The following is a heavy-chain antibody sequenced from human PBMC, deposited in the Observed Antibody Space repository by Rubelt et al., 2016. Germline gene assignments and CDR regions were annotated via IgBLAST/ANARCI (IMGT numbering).Heavy chain of an antibody. CDR1: GYTLTELS. CDR3: ARASQNHCDWLLSDAFDI. Sequence: GQLVQSGAEVKKPGASVKVSCKVSGYTLTELSMHWVRQAPGKGLEWMGGFDPEDGETIYAQKFQGSVTMTEDTSASTAYMELSSLRSEDTAVYYCARASQNHCDWLLSDAFDIWGQGTMVTVSS. J-gene: IGHJ3*02. V-gene: IGHV1-24*01. D-gene: IGHD3-9*01. CDR2: FDPEDGET.